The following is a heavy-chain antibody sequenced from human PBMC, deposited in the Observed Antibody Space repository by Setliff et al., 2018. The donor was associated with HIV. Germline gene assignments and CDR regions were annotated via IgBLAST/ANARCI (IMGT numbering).Heavy chain of an antibody. CDR1: GGSISSSSYY. CDR2: IYYSGST. D-gene: IGHD3-16*02. Sequence: SSETLSLTCTVSGGSISSSSYYWGWIRQPPGKGLEWIGSIYYSGSTYYNPSLKSRVTISVDTSKNQFSLKLTSVTAADTAVYYCARGGYDYVWGSYRYNWFDPWGQGTLVTVSS. V-gene: IGHV4-39*01. CDR3: ARGGYDYVWGSYRYNWFDP. J-gene: IGHJ5*02.